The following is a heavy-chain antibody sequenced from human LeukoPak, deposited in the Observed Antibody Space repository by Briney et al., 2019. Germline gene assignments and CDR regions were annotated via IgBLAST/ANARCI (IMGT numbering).Heavy chain of an antibody. Sequence: SVKVSCKASGGTFSSYAISWVRQAPGQGLEWMGRIIPILGIANYAQKFQGRVTITADKSTSTAYMELSSLRSEDTAVYYCARGGIAVEAFDIWGQGTMVTVSS. J-gene: IGHJ3*02. D-gene: IGHD6-19*01. CDR1: GGTFSSYA. CDR2: IIPILGIA. CDR3: ARGGIAVEAFDI. V-gene: IGHV1-69*04.